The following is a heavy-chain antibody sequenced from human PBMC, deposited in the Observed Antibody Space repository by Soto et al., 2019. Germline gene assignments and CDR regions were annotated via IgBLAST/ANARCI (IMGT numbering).Heavy chain of an antibody. V-gene: IGHV3-30*18. CDR3: AKLVGGTPGDY. CDR1: GFTFIGYA. CDR2: ISYDGFNN. Sequence: QVQLVESGGGVVQPGRSLRLSCAASGFTFIGYAMNWVRQAPGTGLEWVSLISYDGFNNNYADSVKGRFTISRDNSKNTLYLQMNSLRAEDTAVYYCAKLVGGTPGDYWGQGALVTVSS. J-gene: IGHJ4*02. D-gene: IGHD1-26*01.